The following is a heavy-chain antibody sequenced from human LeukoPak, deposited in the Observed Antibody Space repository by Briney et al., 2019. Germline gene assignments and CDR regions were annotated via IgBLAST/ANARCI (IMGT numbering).Heavy chain of an antibody. V-gene: IGHV3-7*01. Sequence: GGSLRLSCAASGFTFSSYWMSWVRQAPGKGLEWVANVKQDGSEKYYVGSVKGRFTISRDNAKNSLYLQMNSLRAEDTAVYYCARSDYGDYHMDVWGKGTTVTVSS. J-gene: IGHJ6*03. CDR3: ARSDYGDYHMDV. CDR2: VKQDGSEK. CDR1: GFTFSSYW. D-gene: IGHD4-17*01.